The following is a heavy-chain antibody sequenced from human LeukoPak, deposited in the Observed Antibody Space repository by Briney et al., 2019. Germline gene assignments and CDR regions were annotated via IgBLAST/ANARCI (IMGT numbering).Heavy chain of an antibody. CDR2: IRSKADGGTT. CDR3: TREAPSRIAAAGRFHRGPFDY. D-gene: IGHD6-13*01. V-gene: IGHV3-49*03. CDR1: GFSFGDYA. Sequence: PGGSLRLSCTASGFSFGDYAMSWFRQAPGKGLEWVGFIRSKADGGTTEYAASVKGRFTISRDDSKSIAYLQMNSLKTEDTAVYYCTREAPSRIAAAGRFHRGPFDYWGQGTLVTVSS. J-gene: IGHJ4*02.